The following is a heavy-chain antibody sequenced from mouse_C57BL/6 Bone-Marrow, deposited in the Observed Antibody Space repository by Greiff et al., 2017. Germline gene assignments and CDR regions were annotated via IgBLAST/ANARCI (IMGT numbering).Heavy chain of an antibody. CDR3: ARGNACGGVCSYYDY. J-gene: IGHJ2*01. CDR1: GYTFTNYW. CDR2: IYPGGGYT. V-gene: IGHV1-63*01. Sequence: VQLQQSGAELVRPGTSVKMSCKASGYTFTNYWIGWAKQRPGNGLEWIGEIYPGGGYTNYNQKFKGKATLTADKSSSTAYMQFSSLTSEDSAIYYGARGNACGGVCSYYDYWGQGTTLTVSS. D-gene: IGHD2-12*01.